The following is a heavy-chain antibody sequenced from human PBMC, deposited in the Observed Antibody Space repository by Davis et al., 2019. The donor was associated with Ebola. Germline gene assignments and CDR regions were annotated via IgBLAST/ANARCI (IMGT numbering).Heavy chain of an antibody. J-gene: IGHJ4*02. Sequence: GESLKISCAASGFTFSSYAMSWVRQAPGKGLEWVSAISGSGGSTYYADSVKGRFTISRDNSKNTLYLQMNSLRAEDTAVYYCAKDHYGDYEAEIDYWGQGTLVTVSS. CDR2: ISGSGGST. V-gene: IGHV3-23*01. CDR1: GFTFSSYA. CDR3: AKDHYGDYEAEIDY. D-gene: IGHD4-17*01.